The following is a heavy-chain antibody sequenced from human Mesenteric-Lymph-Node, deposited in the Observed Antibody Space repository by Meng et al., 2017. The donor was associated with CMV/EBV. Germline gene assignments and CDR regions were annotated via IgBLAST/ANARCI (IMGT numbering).Heavy chain of an antibody. J-gene: IGHJ4*02. CDR2: IDTSGYTV. CDR1: GFTFSDYY. CDR3: ARDSGWSAFDY. V-gene: IGHV3-11*04. Sequence: GSLKISCAASGFTFSDYYMSWIRQAPGKGLEWVSYIDTSGYTVSYGDSVKGRFTISRDNSKNTLYLQMNSLRAEDTAVYYCARDSGWSAFDYWGQGTLVTVSS. D-gene: IGHD6-19*01.